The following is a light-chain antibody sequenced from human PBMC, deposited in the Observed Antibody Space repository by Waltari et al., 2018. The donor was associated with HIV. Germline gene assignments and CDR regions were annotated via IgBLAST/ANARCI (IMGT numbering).Light chain of an antibody. J-gene: IGKJ1*01. V-gene: IGKV1-5*03. Sequence: DIQMTQSPSTLSASVGDRVTITCRASQSISSWLAWYQQKPGKAPNLLIYKASTLESGVPSSFSGSGSGTEFTLTISSLQPDDCATYYCQQYNSYPTFGQGTKVEIK. CDR3: QQYNSYPT. CDR2: KAS. CDR1: QSISSW.